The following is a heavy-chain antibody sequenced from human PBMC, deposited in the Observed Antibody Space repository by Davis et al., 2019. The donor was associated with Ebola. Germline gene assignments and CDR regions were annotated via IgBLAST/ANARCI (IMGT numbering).Heavy chain of an antibody. CDR1: GGSISSSNW. D-gene: IGHD3-10*01. Sequence: MPSETLSLTCAVSGGSISSSNWWIWVRQPPGKGLEWIGEVYHSGSTNYNPPLKSRVTISVDKSRNQFSLKLSSVTAADTAVYYCASASMVRGVRADYWGQGTLVTVSS. J-gene: IGHJ4*02. CDR3: ASASMVRGVRADY. V-gene: IGHV4-4*02. CDR2: VYHSGST.